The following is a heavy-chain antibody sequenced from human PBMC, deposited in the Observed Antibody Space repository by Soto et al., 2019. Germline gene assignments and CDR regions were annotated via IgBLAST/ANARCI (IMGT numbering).Heavy chain of an antibody. Sequence: EVQLVESGGGLVQPGGSLKVSCAASGFTFSGSAIHWVRQASGKGLEWVGRIRAKAYNYETEYAASVKGRFTISRDDSKNTAYLQMNSLKTEDTALYYCTRLVPDFWRGYPWFDPWGQGTLVTVSS. CDR3: TRLVPDFWRGYPWFDP. J-gene: IGHJ5*02. CDR2: IRAKAYNYET. CDR1: GFTFSGSA. D-gene: IGHD3-3*01. V-gene: IGHV3-73*01.